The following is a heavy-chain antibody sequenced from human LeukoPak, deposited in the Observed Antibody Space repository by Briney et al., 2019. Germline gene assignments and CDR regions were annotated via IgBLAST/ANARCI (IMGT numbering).Heavy chain of an antibody. Sequence: GGSLRLSCTASGFTFNGYSMNWVRQAPGKGLEWVAVISYDGSKNYYAESVKGRFTISRDNAMNTLYLQMNSLRAEDTAVYYCARWVVTAADIDYWGQGTLVTVSS. D-gene: IGHD2-15*01. CDR3: ARWVVTAADIDY. CDR2: ISYDGSKN. V-gene: IGHV3-30*03. J-gene: IGHJ4*02. CDR1: GFTFNGYS.